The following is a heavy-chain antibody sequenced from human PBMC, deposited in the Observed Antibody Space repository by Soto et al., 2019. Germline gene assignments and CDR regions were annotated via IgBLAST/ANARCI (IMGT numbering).Heavy chain of an antibody. J-gene: IGHJ4*02. CDR2: FDPEDGET. Sequence: GASVKVSCKVSGYTLTELSMHWVRQAPGKGLEWMGGFDPEDGETIYAQKFQGRVTMTEDTSTDTAYMELSSLRSEDTAVYYCATVGEWEAQAERFDYWGQGTLVTVSS. CDR3: ATVGEWEAQAERFDY. CDR1: GYTLTELS. D-gene: IGHD1-26*01. V-gene: IGHV1-24*01.